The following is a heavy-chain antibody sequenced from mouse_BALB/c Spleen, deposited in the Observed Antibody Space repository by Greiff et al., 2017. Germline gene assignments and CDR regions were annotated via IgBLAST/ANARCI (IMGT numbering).Heavy chain of an antibody. CDR2: INPSTGYT. Sequence: VQLQQSGAELMKPGASVKISCKASGYTFTSYWMHWVKQRPGQGLEWIGYINPSTGYTEYNQKFKDKATLTADKSSSTAYMQLSSLTSEDSAVYYCASGVAYAMDYWGQGTSVTVSS. V-gene: IGHV1S26*01. J-gene: IGHJ4*01. CDR1: GYTFTSYW. D-gene: IGHD1-1*02. CDR3: ASGVAYAMDY.